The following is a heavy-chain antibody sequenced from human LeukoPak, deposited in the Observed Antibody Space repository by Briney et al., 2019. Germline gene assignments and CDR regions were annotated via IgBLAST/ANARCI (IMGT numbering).Heavy chain of an antibody. V-gene: IGHV4-39*01. J-gene: IGHJ4*02. CDR3: ARSRAARHFDY. D-gene: IGHD6-6*01. CDR1: GGSISSSSYC. Sequence: SETLSLTCTVSGGSISSSSYCWGWIRQPPGKGLEWIGSIYYSGSAYCNPSLKSRVTITVDSAKTQFSRKVSSVTAAHPAVYYFARSRAARHFDYWGQGTLVTVSS. CDR2: IYYSGSA.